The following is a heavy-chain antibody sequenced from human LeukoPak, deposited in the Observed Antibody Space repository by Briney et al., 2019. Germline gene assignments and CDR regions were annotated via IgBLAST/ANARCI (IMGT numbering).Heavy chain of an antibody. D-gene: IGHD1-26*01. CDR1: GRSFSGYY. Sequence: KPSETLSLTCAVYGRSFSGYYWSWIRQPPGKGLEWIGEINHSGSTNYNPSLKGRVTISVDTSKNQFSLKLSSVTAADTAVYYCARSGLRRWEYDYWGQGTLVTVSS. J-gene: IGHJ4*02. V-gene: IGHV4-34*01. CDR3: ARSGLRRWEYDY. CDR2: INHSGST.